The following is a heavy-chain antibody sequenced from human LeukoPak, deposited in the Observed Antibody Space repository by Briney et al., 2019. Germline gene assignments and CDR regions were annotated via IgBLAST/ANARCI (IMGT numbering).Heavy chain of an antibody. J-gene: IGHJ5*02. CDR3: AREAYGSGSLLAPLDWFDP. D-gene: IGHD3-10*01. CDR2: ITADST. CDR1: GFTFSSYA. V-gene: IGHV3-21*01. Sequence: PGGSLRLSCAVSGFTFSSYAMSWVRQAPGKGLEWVSTITADSTYYADSVKGRFTISRDNAKNSLYLQMNSLRAEDTAVYYCAREAYGSGSLLAPLDWFDPWGQGTLVTVSS.